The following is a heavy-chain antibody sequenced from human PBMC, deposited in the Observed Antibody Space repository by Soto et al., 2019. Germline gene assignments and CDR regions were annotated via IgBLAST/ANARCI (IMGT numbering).Heavy chain of an antibody. CDR2: ISSSGSTI. CDR1: GFAFSDYY. V-gene: IGHV3-11*01. J-gene: IGHJ4*02. Sequence: GGPLRLSCAASGFAFSDYYMSWIRQAPGKGLEWVSYISSSGSTIYYADSVKGRFTISRDNAKNSLYLQMNSLKTEDTAVYYCTILEMAPAHWGQGTLVTVSS. CDR3: TILEMAPAH. D-gene: IGHD1-26*01.